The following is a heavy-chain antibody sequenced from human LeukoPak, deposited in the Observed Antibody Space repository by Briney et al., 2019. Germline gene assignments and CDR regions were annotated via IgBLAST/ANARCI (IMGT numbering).Heavy chain of an antibody. CDR1: GYSFTSYL. Sequence: GESLKICSECAGYSFTSYLIGGGRPLPGRGVEWMWIIYSGGYDTCYNPSFQSLVTISDDKYISTAYLQWSSPEASDISMYYCARSARRYDYYYGMDVWGQGTTVTVSS. CDR2: IYSGGYDT. J-gene: IGHJ6*02. CDR3: ARSARRYDYYYGMDV. V-gene: IGHV5-51*03.